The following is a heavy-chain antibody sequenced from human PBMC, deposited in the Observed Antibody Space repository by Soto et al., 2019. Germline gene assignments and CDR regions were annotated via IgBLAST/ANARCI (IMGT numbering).Heavy chain of an antibody. CDR2: MNPNSGNT. Sequence: ASVKVSCKASGYTFTSYDINWVRQATGQGLEWMGWMNPNSGNTGYAQKFQGRVTMTRNTSISTAYMELSSLRSEDTAVYYCARGVLGYCSSTSCYYYYGMDVWGQGTTVTGS. V-gene: IGHV1-8*01. J-gene: IGHJ6*02. CDR1: GYTFTSYD. D-gene: IGHD2-2*01. CDR3: ARGVLGYCSSTSCYYYYGMDV.